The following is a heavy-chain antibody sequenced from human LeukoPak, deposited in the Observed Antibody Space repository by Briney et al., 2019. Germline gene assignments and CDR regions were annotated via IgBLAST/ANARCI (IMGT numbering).Heavy chain of an antibody. Sequence: ASVKVSFKASGYTFTSYGISWVRQAPGQGLEWMGWISAYNGNTNYAQKLQGRVTMTTDTSTSTACMELRSLRSDDTAVYYCARASERFYSGYDSEGNWFDPWGQGTLVTVSS. V-gene: IGHV1-18*01. CDR2: ISAYNGNT. J-gene: IGHJ5*02. CDR1: GYTFTSYG. D-gene: IGHD5-12*01. CDR3: ARASERFYSGYDSEGNWFDP.